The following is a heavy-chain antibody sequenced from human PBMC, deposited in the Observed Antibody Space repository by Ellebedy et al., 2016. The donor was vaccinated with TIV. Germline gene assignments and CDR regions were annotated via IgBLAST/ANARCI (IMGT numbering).Heavy chain of an antibody. Sequence: SLKISCAASGFTVSTNFMSWVRQAPGKGLEWVSFISWNSVHTAYADSVKGRFTISRDNAKNSLHLEMNSLRPEDTAFYFCAKDVTAAAVYGMDVWGQGTTVTVSS. CDR2: ISWNSVHT. J-gene: IGHJ6*02. V-gene: IGHV3-9*01. CDR1: GFTVSTNF. D-gene: IGHD6-25*01. CDR3: AKDVTAAAVYGMDV.